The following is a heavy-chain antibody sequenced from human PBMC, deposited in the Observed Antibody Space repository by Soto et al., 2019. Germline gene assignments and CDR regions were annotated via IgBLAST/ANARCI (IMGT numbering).Heavy chain of an antibody. CDR1: GYTFTSYG. J-gene: IGHJ6*02. CDR2: ISAYNGNT. CDR3: ARDCTVLMVYAGMLRCNYYYYGMDV. D-gene: IGHD2-8*01. V-gene: IGHV1-18*01. Sequence: ASVKVSCKASGYTFTSYGISWVRQAPGQGLEWMGWISAYNGNTNYAQKLQGRVTMTTDTSTSTAYMELRSLRSDDTAVYYCARDCTVLMVYAGMLRCNYYYYGMDVWGQGTTVTVSS.